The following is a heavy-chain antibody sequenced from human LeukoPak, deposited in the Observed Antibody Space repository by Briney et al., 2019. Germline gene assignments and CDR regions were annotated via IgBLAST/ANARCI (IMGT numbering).Heavy chain of an antibody. CDR2: ISGSGGST. J-gene: IGHJ2*01. V-gene: IGHV3-23*01. CDR3: AKFDSSGWYFDL. D-gene: IGHD6-19*01. Sequence: PGGSLRLSCAASGFTFSSYAMGWVRQAPGKGLEWVSAISGSGGSTYYADSVKGRFTISRDNSKNTLYLQMNSLRAEDTAVYYCAKFDSSGWYFDLWGRGTLVTVSS. CDR1: GFTFSSYA.